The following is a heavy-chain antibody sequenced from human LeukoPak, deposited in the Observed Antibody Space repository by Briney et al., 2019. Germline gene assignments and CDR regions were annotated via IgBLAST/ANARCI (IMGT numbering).Heavy chain of an antibody. V-gene: IGHV3-48*01. CDR3: ARSRGGWYFDY. CDR2: ISSSSSSI. CDR1: GFTFSSYS. J-gene: IGHJ4*02. Sequence: GGSLGLSCAASGFTFSSYSMDWVRQAPGKGLEWVSYISSSSSSIYYADSVTGRFTISRDNAKNSLYLQMNSLRAEDTAVYYCARSRGGWYFDYWGQGTLVTVSS. D-gene: IGHD6-19*01.